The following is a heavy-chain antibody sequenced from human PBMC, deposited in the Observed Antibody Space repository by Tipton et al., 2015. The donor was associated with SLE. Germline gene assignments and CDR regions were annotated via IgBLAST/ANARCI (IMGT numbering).Heavy chain of an antibody. D-gene: IGHD5-12*01. CDR3: AREYSGYDYRTFDH. CDR1: DGSLSNYY. Sequence: TLSLTCAVHDGSLSNYYWSWFRRPPGRGLEWIGEIDHSGSTNSNPSLKSRVSISVDTSKNQFSLKLRSVTAADTAVYYCAREYSGYDYRTFDHWGQGTLVTVSS. J-gene: IGHJ4*02. V-gene: IGHV4-34*01. CDR2: IDHSGST.